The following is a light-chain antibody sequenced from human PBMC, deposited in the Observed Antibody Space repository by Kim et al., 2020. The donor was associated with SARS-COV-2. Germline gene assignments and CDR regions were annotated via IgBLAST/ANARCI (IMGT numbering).Light chain of an antibody. Sequence: SASVVDRVTITCRASQSISSYFNWYHQKPGKAPKLLIYAASSLQSGVPSRFSGSGSGTDLTLTISSLQPEDFATYYCQQSYSTPRTFGQGTKLEI. CDR2: AAS. CDR3: QQSYSTPRT. CDR1: QSISSY. J-gene: IGKJ2*01. V-gene: IGKV1-39*01.